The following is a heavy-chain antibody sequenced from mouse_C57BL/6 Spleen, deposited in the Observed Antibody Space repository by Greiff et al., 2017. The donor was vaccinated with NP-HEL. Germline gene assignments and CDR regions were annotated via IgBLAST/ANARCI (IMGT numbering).Heavy chain of an antibody. CDR2: INPYNGGT. CDR1: GYTFTDYY. J-gene: IGHJ1*03. D-gene: IGHD1-1*01. V-gene: IGHV1-19*01. CDR3: ARTVVATRYWYFEV. Sequence: VQLQQSGPVLVKPGASVKMSCKASGYTFTDYYMNWVKQSHGKSLEWIGVINPYNGGTSYNQKFKGKATLTVDKSSSTAYMELNSLTSEDSAVYYCARTVVATRYWYFEVWGTGTTVTVSS.